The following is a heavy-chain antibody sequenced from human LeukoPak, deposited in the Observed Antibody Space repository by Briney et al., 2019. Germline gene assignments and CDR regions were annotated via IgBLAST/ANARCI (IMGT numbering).Heavy chain of an antibody. CDR1: GFTFSSYG. CDR2: IRYDGSNK. Sequence: GGSLRLSCAASGFTFSSYGMHWVRQAPGKGLEWVAFIRYDGSNKYYADSVKGRFTISRDNSKNTLYLQMNSLRAEDTAVYYCARTGDVSTTSIYYYYAMDVWGQGTTVTVSS. J-gene: IGHJ6*02. V-gene: IGHV3-30*02. D-gene: IGHD2/OR15-2a*01. CDR3: ARTGDVSTTSIYYYYAMDV.